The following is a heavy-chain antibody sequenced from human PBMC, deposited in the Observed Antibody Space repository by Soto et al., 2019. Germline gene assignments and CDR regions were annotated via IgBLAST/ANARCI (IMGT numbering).Heavy chain of an antibody. CDR3: ARRMATASGYYGMDV. CDR1: GGSFSGYY. J-gene: IGHJ6*02. D-gene: IGHD5-18*01. V-gene: IGHV4-34*01. Sequence: QVQLQQWGAGLLKPSETLSLTCAVYGGSFSGYYWSWIRQPPGKGLEWIGEINHSGSTNYNPSLKSRVTISVDTSKNQFYLKLSSVTAADTAVSYCARRMATASGYYGMDVWGQGTTVTVSS. CDR2: INHSGST.